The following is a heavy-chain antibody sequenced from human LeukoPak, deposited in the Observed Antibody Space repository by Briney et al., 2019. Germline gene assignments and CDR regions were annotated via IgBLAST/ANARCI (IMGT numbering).Heavy chain of an antibody. CDR1: GFTFSSYW. J-gene: IGHJ4*02. CDR2: INSDGSST. V-gene: IGHV3-74*01. D-gene: IGHD1-7*01. CDR3: ASMPFGNYYYFDY. Sequence: GGSLRLSCAASGFTFSSYWMHWVRQAPGKGLVWVSRINSDGSSTSYADSVKGRFTISRDNAKNTLYLQMNSLRAEDTAVYYCASMPFGNYYYFDYWGQGTLVTVSS.